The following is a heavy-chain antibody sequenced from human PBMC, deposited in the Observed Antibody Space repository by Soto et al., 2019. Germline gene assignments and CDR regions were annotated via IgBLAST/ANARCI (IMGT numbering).Heavy chain of an antibody. V-gene: IGHV4-31*11. CDR3: ARAYQLLSSWFDP. CDR2: IYYSGST. Sequence: PSETLSLTCAVYGGSFSGYYWSWIRQHPGKGLEWIGYIYYSGSTYYNPSLKSRVTISVDTSKNQFSLKLSSVTAADTAVYYCARAYQLLSSWFDPWGQGTLVTVSS. J-gene: IGHJ5*02. CDR1: GGSFSGYY. D-gene: IGHD2-2*01.